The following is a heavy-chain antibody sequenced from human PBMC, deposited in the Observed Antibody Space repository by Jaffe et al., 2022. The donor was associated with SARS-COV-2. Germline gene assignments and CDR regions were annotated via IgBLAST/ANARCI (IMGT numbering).Heavy chain of an antibody. J-gene: IGHJ4*02. CDR3: ARGLAAAGKDRLYWSVSLDY. V-gene: IGHV4-59*01. CDR2: IYYSGST. D-gene: IGHD6-13*01. CDR1: GGSISSYY. Sequence: QVQLQESGPGLVKPSETLSLTCTVSGGSISSYYWSWIRQPPGKGLEWIGYIYYSGSTNYNPSLKSRVTISVDTSKNQFSLKLSSVTAADTAVYYCARGLAAAGKDRLYWSVSLDYWGQGTLVTVSS.